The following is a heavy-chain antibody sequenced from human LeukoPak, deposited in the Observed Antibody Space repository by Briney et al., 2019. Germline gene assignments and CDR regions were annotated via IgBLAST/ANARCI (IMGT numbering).Heavy chain of an antibody. V-gene: IGHV4-34*01. D-gene: IGHD3-16*02. CDR3: ARGGSNDYVWGSYRKPLDY. CDR1: GGSFSGYY. CDR2: INHSGST. Sequence: SETLSLTCAVYGGSFSGYYWSWIRQPPGKGLEWIGEINHSGSTNYNPSLESRVTISVDTSKNQFSLKLSSVTAADTAVYYCARGGSNDYVWGSYRKPLDYWGQGTLVTVSS. J-gene: IGHJ4*02.